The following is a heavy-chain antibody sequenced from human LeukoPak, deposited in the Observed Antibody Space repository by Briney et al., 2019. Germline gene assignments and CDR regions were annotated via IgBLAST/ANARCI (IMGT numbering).Heavy chain of an antibody. V-gene: IGHV1-8*01. D-gene: IGHD3-3*01. CDR2: MNPNSGNT. CDR3: ARAGTFWNDY. J-gene: IGHJ4*02. Sequence: ASVKVSCKASGYTFTSYDINWVRQATGQGLEWMGWMNPNSGNTGYAQKLQGRVTMTTDTSTSTAYMELRSLRSDDTAVYYCARAGTFWNDYWGQGTLVTVSS. CDR1: GYTFTSYD.